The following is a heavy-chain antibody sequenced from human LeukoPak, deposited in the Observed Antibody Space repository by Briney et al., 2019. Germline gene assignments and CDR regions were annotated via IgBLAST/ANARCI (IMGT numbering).Heavy chain of an antibody. V-gene: IGHV1-8*01. J-gene: IGHJ4*02. D-gene: IGHD3-10*01. CDR1: GYTSTSYD. Sequence: GASVKVSCKASGYTSTSYDINWVRQATGQGLEWMGWMNPNSGNTGYAQKFQGRVTMTRNTSISTAYMELSSLRSEDTAVYYCARGRGFGESRPRVFDYWGQGTLVTVSS. CDR2: MNPNSGNT. CDR3: ARGRGFGESRPRVFDY.